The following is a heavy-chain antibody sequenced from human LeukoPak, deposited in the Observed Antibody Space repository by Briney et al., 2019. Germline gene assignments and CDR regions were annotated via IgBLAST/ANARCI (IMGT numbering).Heavy chain of an antibody. CDR3: ARARIVGATYYYYYMDV. Sequence: SETLSLTCIVSGGSISSTSYYWSWIRQPPGKGLEWIGYIYYSGSTNYNPSLKSRVTISVDTSKNQFSLKLSSVTAADTAVYYCARARIVGATYYYYYMDVWGKGTTVTVSS. J-gene: IGHJ6*03. V-gene: IGHV4-61*01. D-gene: IGHD1-26*01. CDR2: IYYSGST. CDR1: GGSISSTSYY.